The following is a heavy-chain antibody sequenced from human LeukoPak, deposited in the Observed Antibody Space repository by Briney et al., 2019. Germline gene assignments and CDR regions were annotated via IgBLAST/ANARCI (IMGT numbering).Heavy chain of an antibody. Sequence: ASVKVSCKASGYTFTTYIIHWVRQAPGQGPEWMGWISAYNGNTNYAQKLQGRVTMTTDTSTSTAYMELRSLRSDGTAVYYCARLGASLGYCSGSSCYDDYWGQGTLVTVSS. J-gene: IGHJ4*02. CDR3: ARLGASLGYCSGSSCYDDY. D-gene: IGHD2-15*01. CDR1: GYTFTTYI. CDR2: ISAYNGNT. V-gene: IGHV1-18*01.